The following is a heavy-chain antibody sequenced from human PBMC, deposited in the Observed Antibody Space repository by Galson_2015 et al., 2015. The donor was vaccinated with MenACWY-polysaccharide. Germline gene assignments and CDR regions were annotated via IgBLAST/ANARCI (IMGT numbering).Heavy chain of an antibody. D-gene: IGHD3-22*01. CDR1: GFTFNNFW. CDR2: IKQDASEK. CDR3: ARDLLDSSGYTRGSVFDL. J-gene: IGHJ2*01. V-gene: IGHV3-7*01. Sequence: SLRLACAASGFTFNNFWMKWVRQAPGTGLVWVAIIKQDASEKYYIDSVRGRFSISRDNAKNSLFLQMNSLRSEDTAVYHCARDLLDSSGYTRGSVFDLWGRGTLVTVSS.